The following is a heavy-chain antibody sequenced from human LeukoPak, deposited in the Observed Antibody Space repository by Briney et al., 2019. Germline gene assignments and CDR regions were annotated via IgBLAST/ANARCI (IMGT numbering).Heavy chain of an antibody. V-gene: IGHV3-7*01. CDR1: GFTFSSYW. J-gene: IGHJ5*02. CDR2: IKQDGSEK. CDR3: ARDTRPNWLDP. Sequence: GGSLRLSCTASGFTFSSYWMSWVRQAPGKGLEWVANIKQDGSEKYYVDSVKGRFTISRDNAKNSLYLQMNSLRAEDTAVYYCARDTRPNWLDPWGQGTLVTVSS.